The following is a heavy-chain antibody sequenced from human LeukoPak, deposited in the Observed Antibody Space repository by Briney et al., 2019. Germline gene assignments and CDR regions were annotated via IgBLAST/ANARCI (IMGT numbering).Heavy chain of an antibody. J-gene: IGHJ4*02. CDR3: ASLQDYYGSGSTIV. CDR1: GYSISSGYY. Sequence: PSETLSLTCTVSGYSISSGYYWGWIRQPPGKGLEWIGSIYHSGSTYYNPSLKSRVTISVDTSKNQFSLKLSSVTAADTAVYYCASLQDYYGSGSTIVWGQGTLVTVSS. CDR2: IYHSGST. V-gene: IGHV4-38-2*02. D-gene: IGHD3-10*01.